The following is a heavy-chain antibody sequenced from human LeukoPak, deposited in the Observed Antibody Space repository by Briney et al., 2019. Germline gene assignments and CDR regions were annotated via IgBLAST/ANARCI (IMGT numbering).Heavy chain of an antibody. CDR1: GFTFDDYA. CDR3: AKRGGSSYFDY. V-gene: IGHV3-9*01. CDR2: ISWNSGSI. J-gene: IGHJ4*02. D-gene: IGHD2-15*01. Sequence: GGSLRLSCAASGFTFDDYAMHWVRQAPGKGLEWVSGISWNSGSIGYADSVKGQFTISRDNAKNSLYLQMNSLRAEDTALHYCAKRGGSSYFDYWGQGTLVTVSS.